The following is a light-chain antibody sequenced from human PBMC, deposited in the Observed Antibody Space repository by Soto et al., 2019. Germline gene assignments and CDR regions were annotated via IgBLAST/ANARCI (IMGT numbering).Light chain of an antibody. CDR2: GNS. J-gene: IGLJ3*02. CDR3: QSYDSSLSGWV. V-gene: IGLV1-40*01. CDR1: SSNIGAGYD. Sequence: QSVLTQPPSVSGAPGLRVTISCTGSSSNIGAGYDVHWYQQLPGTAPKLLIYGNSNRPSGVPDRFSGSKSGTSASLAITGLQAGDGAAFSCQSYDSSLSGWVFGGGTKLTVL.